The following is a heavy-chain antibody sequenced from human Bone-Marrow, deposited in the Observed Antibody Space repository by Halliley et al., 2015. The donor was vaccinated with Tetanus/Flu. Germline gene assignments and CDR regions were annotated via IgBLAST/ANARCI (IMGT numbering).Heavy chain of an antibody. V-gene: IGHV3-74*01. CDR2: INSDGGPT. CDR3: VRDPGIDAGGWFYFDY. Sequence: ARINSDGGPTNYADSVKGRFTISRDNAKNTVHLQMNSLRADDTAVYFCVRDPGIDAGGWFYFDYWGQGTLVTVSS. J-gene: IGHJ4*02. D-gene: IGHD6-19*01.